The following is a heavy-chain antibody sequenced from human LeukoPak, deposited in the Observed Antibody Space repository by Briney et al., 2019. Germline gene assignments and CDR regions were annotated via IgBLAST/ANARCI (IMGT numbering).Heavy chain of an antibody. J-gene: IGHJ5*02. V-gene: IGHV3-23*01. CDR1: GFTFSNYA. D-gene: IGHD3-9*01. CDR3: ARDSTYYDILTGYTTLNWFDP. Sequence: PGGSLRLSCTASGFTFSNYAISWVRQAPGKGLEWVSAISGSGGSTYYVDSVKDRFTIPRDNSKNTLYLQMSSLRSEDTTVYYCARDSTYYDILTGYTTLNWFDPWGQGTLVTVSS. CDR2: ISGSGGST.